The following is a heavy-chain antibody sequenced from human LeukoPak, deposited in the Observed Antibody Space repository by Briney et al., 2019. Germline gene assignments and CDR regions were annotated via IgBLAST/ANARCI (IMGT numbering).Heavy chain of an antibody. CDR2: ISYDGSNK. Sequence: GGSLRLSCVASGFTFSRHDMNWVRQAPGKGLEWVAVISYDGSNKYYADSVKGRFTISRDNSKNTLYLQMNSLRTEDTAVYYCAKGVSSSWSNDAFDIWGQGTMVTVSS. CDR1: GFTFSRHD. CDR3: AKGVSSSWSNDAFDI. V-gene: IGHV3-30*18. D-gene: IGHD6-13*01. J-gene: IGHJ3*02.